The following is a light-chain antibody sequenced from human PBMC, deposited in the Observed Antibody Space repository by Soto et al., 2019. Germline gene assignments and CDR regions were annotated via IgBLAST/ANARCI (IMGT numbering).Light chain of an antibody. CDR1: SSNIGSNY. J-gene: IGLJ1*01. CDR2: RNN. Sequence: QSALTQPPSASGTPGQRFTISCSGSSSNIGSNYVYWYQQLPGTAPKLLIYRNNQRPSGVPDRFSGSKSGTSASLAISGLRSEDEADYYCAAWDDSLSGRGVFGTGTKVTVL. CDR3: AAWDDSLSGRGV. V-gene: IGLV1-47*01.